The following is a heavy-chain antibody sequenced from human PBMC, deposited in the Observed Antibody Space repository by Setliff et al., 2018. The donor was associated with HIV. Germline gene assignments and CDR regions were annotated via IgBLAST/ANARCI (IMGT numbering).Heavy chain of an antibody. CDR1: GFTFSSYG. V-gene: IGHV3-33*06. CDR2: IWYDGSNK. Sequence: PGGSLRLSCAASGFTFSSYGMHWVRQAPGKGLEWVAVIWYDGSNKYYADSVKGRFTISRDNSKNTLYLQMNSLRAEDTAVYYCAKDRTPIIAAAGVGYWGQGTLVTVSS. J-gene: IGHJ4*02. D-gene: IGHD6-13*01. CDR3: AKDRTPIIAAAGVGY.